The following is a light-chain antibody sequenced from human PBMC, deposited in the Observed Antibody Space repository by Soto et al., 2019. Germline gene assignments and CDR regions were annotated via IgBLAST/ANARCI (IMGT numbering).Light chain of an antibody. V-gene: IGLV2-8*01. J-gene: IGLJ2*01. Sequence: QSALTQPPSASGSPGQSVTISCTGTSSDVGGYNYVSWYQQHPGKAPKLMIYEVSQRPSGVPDRFSGSKSGNTASLTVSGLHAEDEADYYCSSDASSTTLVFGGGTKLTVL. CDR2: EVS. CDR1: SSDVGGYNY. CDR3: SSDASSTTLV.